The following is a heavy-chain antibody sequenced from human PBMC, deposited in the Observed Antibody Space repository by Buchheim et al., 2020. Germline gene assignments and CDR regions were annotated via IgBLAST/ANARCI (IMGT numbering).Heavy chain of an antibody. CDR3: ERDRLHLGELSPIWGVGYYYYGMDV. D-gene: IGHD3-16*02. J-gene: IGHJ6*01. CDR1: GYTFTGYY. CDR2: INPNSGGT. V-gene: IGHV1-2*04. Sequence: QVQLVQSGAEVKKPGASVKVSCKASGYTFTGYYMRWVRQAPGQGLEWMGWINPNSGGTNYAQKFQGWVTMTRDTSISTAYMELSRLRSDDTAVYYCERDRLHLGELSPIWGVGYYYYGMDVWGQGTT.